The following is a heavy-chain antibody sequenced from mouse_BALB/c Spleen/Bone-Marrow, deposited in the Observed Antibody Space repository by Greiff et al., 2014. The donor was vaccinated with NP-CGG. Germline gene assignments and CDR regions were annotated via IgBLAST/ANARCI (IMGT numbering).Heavy chain of an antibody. Sequence: QVQLKDSGSVLVRPGASVKLSCKASGYTFTSSWMHWAKQRPGQGLEWIGDIHPNSGNTNYNEKFRGKATLTVDTSSNTAYVDLSSLTSEDSAVYYCARSYRFWYFDVWGAGTTVTVSS. CDR1: GYTFTSSW. J-gene: IGHJ1*01. V-gene: IGHV1S130*01. D-gene: IGHD2-14*01. CDR2: IHPNSGNT. CDR3: ARSYRFWYFDV.